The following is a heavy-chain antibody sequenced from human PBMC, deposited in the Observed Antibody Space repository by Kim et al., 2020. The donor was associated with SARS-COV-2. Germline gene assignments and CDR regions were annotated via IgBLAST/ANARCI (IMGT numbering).Heavy chain of an antibody. CDR1: GYNFNNYW. CDR2: IYPDDSDT. Sequence: GESLKISCKGSGYNFNNYWIAWVRQMPGKGLEWMGIIYPDDSDTRYSPSFQGQVTISADKSIGTAYLQWSSLKASDTAMYYCATQTETYGMDVWGQGTTVTVSS. V-gene: IGHV5-51*01. J-gene: IGHJ6*02. CDR3: ATQTETYGMDV.